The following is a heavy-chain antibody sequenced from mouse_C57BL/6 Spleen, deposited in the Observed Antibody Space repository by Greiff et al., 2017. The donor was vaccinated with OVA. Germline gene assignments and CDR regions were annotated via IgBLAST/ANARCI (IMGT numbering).Heavy chain of an antibody. CDR1: GYTFTSYW. D-gene: IGHD4-1*01. Sequence: QVQLQQPGTELVKPGASVKLSCKASGYTFTSYWMHWVKQRPGQGLEWIGNINPSNGGTKYNEKFKSKATLTVDKPSSTAYMQLSSLTSEDSAVYYCARGTGTADWYFDVWGTGTTVTVSS. J-gene: IGHJ1*03. CDR2: INPSNGGT. CDR3: ARGTGTADWYFDV. V-gene: IGHV1-53*01.